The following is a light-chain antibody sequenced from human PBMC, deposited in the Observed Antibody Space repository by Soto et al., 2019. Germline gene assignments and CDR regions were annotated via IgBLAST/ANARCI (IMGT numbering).Light chain of an antibody. CDR3: QRYKSYDTST. V-gene: IGKV1-5*03. J-gene: IGKJ1*01. CDR2: KAS. Sequence: DIQMTQSPSTLSASVGDRVTITCQASQSISNWLAWYQQKPGKAPNLLIYKASSLESGVPSRFSFSGPGTEINFTISSLQPEDFATSSCQRYKSYDTSTFGPGTKVEIK. CDR1: QSISNW.